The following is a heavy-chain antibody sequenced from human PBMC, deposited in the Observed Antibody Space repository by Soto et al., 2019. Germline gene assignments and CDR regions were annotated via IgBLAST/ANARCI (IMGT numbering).Heavy chain of an antibody. V-gene: IGHV4-34*02. CDR1: GGSFSGHY. CDR3: AMRPWAFDI. Sequence: QVQLQQRGAGLLKPSETLSLTCAVYGGSFSGHYWTWIRQAPGKGLEWIGEINDSGSTNYNPSLKSRVTISLVTSKKQFSLKLCSVTAADTAVYYCAMRPWAFDIWGQRTMVTVSS. CDR2: INDSGST. J-gene: IGHJ3*02.